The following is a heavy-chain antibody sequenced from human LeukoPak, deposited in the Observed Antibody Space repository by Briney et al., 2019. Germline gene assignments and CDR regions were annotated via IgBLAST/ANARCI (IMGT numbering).Heavy chain of an antibody. V-gene: IGHV1-46*01. CDR1: GYTFTSYY. Sequence: ASVKVSCKASGYTFTSYYMHWVRQAPGQGLEWMGIINPSGGSTSYAQKFQGRVTMTRDTSTSTVYMELSSLRSEDTAVYYCARDTTIFGVSAGLDVWGKGTTVTVSS. CDR2: INPSGGST. D-gene: IGHD3-3*01. CDR3: ARDTTIFGVSAGLDV. J-gene: IGHJ6*04.